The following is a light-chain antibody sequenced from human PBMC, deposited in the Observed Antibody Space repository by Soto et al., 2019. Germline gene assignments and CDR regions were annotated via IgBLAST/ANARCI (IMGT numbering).Light chain of an antibody. V-gene: IGLV2-8*01. CDR1: SSDVGGYNY. CDR2: EVS. CDR3: SSYAGSNNFGV. J-gene: IGLJ1*01. Sequence: QSVLTQPPSASGSPGQSVTISCTGTSSDVGGYNYVSWYQQHPGKAPKLMIYEVSKRPSGVPDRFSGSKSGSTASLTVSGLQAEDEADYYCSSYAGSNNFGVFGTGTKVTVL.